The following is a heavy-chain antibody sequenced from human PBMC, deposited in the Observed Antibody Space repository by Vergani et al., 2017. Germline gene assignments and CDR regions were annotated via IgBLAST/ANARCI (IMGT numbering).Heavy chain of an antibody. CDR2: ISSSSTSI. CDR3: VGGQPGYQVLNAVNFDH. V-gene: IGHV3-48*01. Sequence: DVQLVESGGTQVQPGGSLRLSCTASGFPFSSYSMAWVRQAPGKGLEWLSYISSSSTSIYYADSVKGLFTISRDNGEESLYLQMHSLGGADTAVYYCVGGQPGYQVLNAVNFDHWGQGTLVTVSS. J-gene: IGHJ4*02. CDR1: GFPFSSYS. D-gene: IGHD2-2*01.